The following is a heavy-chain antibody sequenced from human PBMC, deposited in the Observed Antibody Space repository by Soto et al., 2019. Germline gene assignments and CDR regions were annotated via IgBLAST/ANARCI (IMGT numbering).Heavy chain of an antibody. CDR1: GFTFSSYA. Sequence: GGSLRLSCAASGFTFSSYAMSWVRQAPGKGLEWVSAISGSGGSTYYADSVKGQFTISRDNSKNTLYLQMNSLRAEDTAVYYCAKDVRRGSSSGYWGQGTLVTVSS. D-gene: IGHD6-25*01. J-gene: IGHJ4*02. CDR2: ISGSGGST. CDR3: AKDVRRGSSSGY. V-gene: IGHV3-23*01.